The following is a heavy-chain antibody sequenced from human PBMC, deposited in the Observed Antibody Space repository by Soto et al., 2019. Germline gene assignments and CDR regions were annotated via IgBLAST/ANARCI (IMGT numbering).Heavy chain of an antibody. V-gene: IGHV1-3*01. CDR3: ARGSGHYYVFAF. Sequence: GASVKVSCKASGYIFTTSAIHWLRQAPGQRLEWMAWINSYSGNTEYSQKFQGRLTITRDRSASTAYMELSSLTFEDTAIYYCARGSGHYYVFAFWGQGTLVIVSS. CDR2: INSYSGNT. J-gene: IGHJ4*02. D-gene: IGHD3-22*01. CDR1: GYIFTTSA.